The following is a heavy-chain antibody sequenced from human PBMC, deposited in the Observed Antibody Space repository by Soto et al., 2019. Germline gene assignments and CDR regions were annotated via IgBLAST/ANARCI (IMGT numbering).Heavy chain of an antibody. Sequence: QVQLVQSGAEVKKSGSSVKVSCKASGGTFSTYTFSWVRQAPGQGLEWMGRIIPIFGTPYYAQKFQGRVTFTADKATSTVYMELSSLGSDDTAVYFCARGLECRGYCLDKPTWFGPWGQGNLVTVSS. J-gene: IGHJ5*02. CDR3: ARGLECRGYCLDKPTWFGP. CDR1: GGTFSTYT. D-gene: IGHD2-15*01. CDR2: IIPIFGTP. V-gene: IGHV1-69*06.